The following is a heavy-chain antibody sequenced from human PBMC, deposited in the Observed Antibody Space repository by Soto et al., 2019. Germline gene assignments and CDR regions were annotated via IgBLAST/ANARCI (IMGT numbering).Heavy chain of an antibody. Sequence: QVQLVESGGGVVQPGRSLRLSCAASGFTFSSYGMHWVRQAPGKGLEWVAVIWYDGSNKYYADSVKGRFTISRDNSKNTLYLQMNSLRAEDMAVYYCARGSSRNTDFDYWGKGTLVTVSS. D-gene: IGHD1-1*01. CDR1: GFTFSSYG. CDR3: ARGSSRNTDFDY. V-gene: IGHV3-33*01. J-gene: IGHJ4*02. CDR2: IWYDGSNK.